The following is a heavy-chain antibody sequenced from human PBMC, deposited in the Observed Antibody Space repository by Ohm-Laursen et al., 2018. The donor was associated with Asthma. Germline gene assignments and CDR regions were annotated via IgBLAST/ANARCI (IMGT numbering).Heavy chain of an antibody. D-gene: IGHD4-23*01. CDR2: IFQTGSS. Sequence: TLSLTCTVSGGSITSGPFYWGWIRQHPGKGLKWIGYIFQTGSSYYNPSLKSRVSISVDTSKNQFSLRVSSVTAADTAVYYCAREATVITRYFDSWGQGILVTVSS. CDR1: GGSITSGPFY. CDR3: AREATVITRYFDS. V-gene: IGHV4-31*03. J-gene: IGHJ4*02.